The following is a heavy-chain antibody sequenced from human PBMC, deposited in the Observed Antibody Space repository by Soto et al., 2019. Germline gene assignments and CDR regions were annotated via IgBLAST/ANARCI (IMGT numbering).Heavy chain of an antibody. D-gene: IGHD6-19*01. CDR2: ISYDGSNK. V-gene: IGHV3-30*18. CDR3: AKPHGYSSGWYDY. J-gene: IGHJ4*02. Sequence: GGSLRLSCAASGFTFSSYGMHWVRQAPGKGLEWVAVISYDGSNKYYADSVKGRFTISRDNSKNTLYLQMNSLRAEDTAVYYCAKPHGYSSGWYDYWGQGT. CDR1: GFTFSSYG.